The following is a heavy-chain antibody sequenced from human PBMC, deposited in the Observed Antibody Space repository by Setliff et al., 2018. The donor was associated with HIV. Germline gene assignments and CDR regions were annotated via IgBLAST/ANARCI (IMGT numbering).Heavy chain of an antibody. CDR1: GGTFSSYA. CDR2: IIPILGTT. V-gene: IGHV1-69*13. D-gene: IGHD5-18*01. CDR3: ARGARGTATDY. Sequence: SVKVSCKASGGTFSSYAISWVRQAPGQGLEWMGGIIPILGTTNYAQKFQGRVTITADESTSTAYMELSSLRSEDTAVYYCARGARGTATDYWGQGTLVTVSS. J-gene: IGHJ4*02.